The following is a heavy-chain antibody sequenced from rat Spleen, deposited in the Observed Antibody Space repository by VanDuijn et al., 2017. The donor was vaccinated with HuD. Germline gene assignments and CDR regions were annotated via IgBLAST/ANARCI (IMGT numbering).Heavy chain of an antibody. CDR1: GDSISSNF. D-gene: IGHD1-5*01. CDR2: INSAGST. V-gene: IGHV3-3*01. CDR3: ASYGTRGYNLYVMDA. J-gene: IGHJ4*01. Sequence: EVQLQESGPGLVKPSQSLSLTCSVTGDSISSNFWGWIRKFPGNKMEWMGYINSAGSTNYNPSLKSRISITKETSKNQFFLQVNSVTTEDKATYYCASYGTRGYNLYVMDAWGQGASVTVSS.